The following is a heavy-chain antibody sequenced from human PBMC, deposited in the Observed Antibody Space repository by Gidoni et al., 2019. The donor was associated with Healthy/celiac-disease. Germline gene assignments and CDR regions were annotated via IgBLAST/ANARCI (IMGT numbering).Heavy chain of an antibody. J-gene: IGHJ6*02. CDR1: GFTFSNAW. CDR3: TTDPDIVVVPAAMSYYYYGMDV. Sequence: EVQLVESGGGLVKPGGSLRLSCAVSGFTFSNAWMRWVRQAPGKGLEWVGRIKSKTDGGTTDYAAPVKGRFTISRDDSKNTLYLQMNSLKTEDTAVYYCTTDPDIVVVPAAMSYYYYGMDVWGQGTTVTVSS. V-gene: IGHV3-15*01. D-gene: IGHD2-2*01. CDR2: IKSKTDGGTT.